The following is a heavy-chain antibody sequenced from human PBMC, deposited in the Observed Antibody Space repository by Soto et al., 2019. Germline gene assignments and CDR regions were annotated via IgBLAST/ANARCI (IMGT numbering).Heavy chain of an antibody. D-gene: IGHD4-17*01. CDR2: IKAYSGNT. J-gene: IGHJ4*02. CDR3: AIANDGDDDY. CDR1: GYTFSTST. V-gene: IGHV1-18*04. Sequence: ELVQSGAEAKKPGTSVKVSCKASGYTFSTSTISWVRQAPGQGLEWLGWIKAYSGNTNYAPKLQGRVTMTTDTSTRSVYVEVRRLTNDDAAMYYCAIANDGDDDYWGQGTLVTVSS.